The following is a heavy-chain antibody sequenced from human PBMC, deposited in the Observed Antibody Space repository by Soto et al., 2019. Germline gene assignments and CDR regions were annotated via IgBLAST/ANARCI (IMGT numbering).Heavy chain of an antibody. CDR2: TYYRSKWYN. D-gene: IGHD5-18*01. CDR1: GDSVSSNSAA. V-gene: IGHV6-1*01. CDR3: ARGVGDTASWYYYYGMDV. J-gene: IGHJ6*02. Sequence: QTLSLTCAISGDSVSSNSAAWNWIRQSPSRGLEWLGRTYYRSKWYNDYAVSVKSRITINPDTSKNQFSLQLNSVTPEDTAVYYCARGVGDTASWYYYYGMDVWGQGTTVTVSS.